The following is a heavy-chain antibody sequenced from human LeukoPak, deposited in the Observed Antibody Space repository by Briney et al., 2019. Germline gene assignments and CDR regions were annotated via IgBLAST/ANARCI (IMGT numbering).Heavy chain of an antibody. CDR3: ARPSYGSNSWVDY. D-gene: IGHD4-17*01. Sequence: GGSLRLSCAASGFTFSSYWMHWVRQAPGKGLVWVSRINSDGSHTTYADSVEGRFTISRDNAKNTLYLQMNSLRAEDAAVYYCARPSYGSNSWVDYWGQGTLVTVSS. V-gene: IGHV3-74*01. CDR1: GFTFSSYW. J-gene: IGHJ4*02. CDR2: INSDGSHT.